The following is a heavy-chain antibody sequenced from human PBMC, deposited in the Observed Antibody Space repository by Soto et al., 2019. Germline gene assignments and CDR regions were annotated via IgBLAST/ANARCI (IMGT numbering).Heavy chain of an antibody. CDR3: AKRYDTAMAYYYYYMDV. V-gene: IGHV3-15*01. CDR1: GFTFSNAW. CDR2: IKSKTDGGTT. J-gene: IGHJ6*03. D-gene: IGHD5-18*01. Sequence: GGSLRLSCAASGFTFSNAWMSWVRQAPGKGLEWVGRIKSKTDGGTTDYAAPVKGRFTISRDNSKNTLYLQMNSLRADDTAVYYCAKRYDTAMAYYYYYMDVWGKGTTVTVSS.